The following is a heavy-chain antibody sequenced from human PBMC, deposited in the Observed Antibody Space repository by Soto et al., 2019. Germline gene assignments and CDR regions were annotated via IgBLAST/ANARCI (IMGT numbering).Heavy chain of an antibody. V-gene: IGHV1-69*13. CDR1: GGTFSSYA. J-gene: IGHJ3*02. Sequence: SVKVSCKASGGTFSSYAISWLRLAPGQGLEWMGGIIPIFGTANYAQKFQGRVTITADESTSTAYMELSSLRSEDTAVYYCARAPVDCSDGSCYSEDAFDIWGQGTMVTVSS. CDR3: ARAPVDCSDGSCYSEDAFDI. CDR2: IIPIFGTA. D-gene: IGHD2-15*01.